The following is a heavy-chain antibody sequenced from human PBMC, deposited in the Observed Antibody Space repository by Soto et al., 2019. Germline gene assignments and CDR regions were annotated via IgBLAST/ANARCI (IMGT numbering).Heavy chain of an antibody. Sequence: EVQLVESGGGLVQPGGSLRLSCGASGFTFSSYEMNWVRQAPGKGLEWVSYISSSGTTIYYADSVKGRFTISRDNAKNSLFLQMNSLRAEDTAVYYCARAPLGGWLIGSGTYGYGMDVWGHGTTVTVSS. J-gene: IGHJ6*02. V-gene: IGHV3-48*03. D-gene: IGHD3-10*01. CDR1: GFTFSSYE. CDR2: ISSSGTTI. CDR3: ARAPLGGWLIGSGTYGYGMDV.